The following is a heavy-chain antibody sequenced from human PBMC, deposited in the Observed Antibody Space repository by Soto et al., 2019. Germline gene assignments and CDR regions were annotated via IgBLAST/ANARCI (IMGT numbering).Heavy chain of an antibody. CDR2: IYYSGNT. CDR1: GVSIISGDSY. Sequence: PSETLSLTCTVSGVSIISGDSYWILIRQPPGKGLEWIGYIYYSGNTYHNPSLKSRVTMSMDTSKNQFSLKLSFVTAADTAVYDCARSVASRWFDYWGQVTLVTVAS. CDR3: ARSVASRWFDY. D-gene: IGHD6-13*01. J-gene: IGHJ4*02. V-gene: IGHV4-30-4*01.